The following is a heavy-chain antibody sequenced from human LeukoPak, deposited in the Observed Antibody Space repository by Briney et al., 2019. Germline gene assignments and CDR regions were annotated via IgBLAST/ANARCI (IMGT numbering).Heavy chain of an antibody. J-gene: IGHJ4*02. CDR3: ARIGLGRDAYNSFDV. CDR2: ISATTIYT. CDR1: GFTFSNYD. D-gene: IGHD5-24*01. Sequence: GGSLRLSCTASGFTFSNYDMTWVRQAPGKGLEWVSSISATTIYTFSADSVRGRFTISRDNVENSLYLQMNNLRGEDTGVYFCARIGLGRDAYNSFDVWGGGTLVTVSS. V-gene: IGHV3-21*01.